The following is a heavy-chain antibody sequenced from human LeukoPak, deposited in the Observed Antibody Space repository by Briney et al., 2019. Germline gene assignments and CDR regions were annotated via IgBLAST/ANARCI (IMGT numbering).Heavy chain of an antibody. CDR3: ARARLDYYDSSGYYSPVGYFDY. Sequence: PGGSLRLSCAASGFTFSSYAMHWVRQAPGKGLEWVAVISYDGSNKYYADSVKGRFTISRDNSKNTLYLQMNSLRAEDTAVYYCARARLDYYDSSGYYSPVGYFDYWGQGTLVTVSS. V-gene: IGHV3-30*04. CDR1: GFTFSSYA. CDR2: ISYDGSNK. J-gene: IGHJ4*02. D-gene: IGHD3-22*01.